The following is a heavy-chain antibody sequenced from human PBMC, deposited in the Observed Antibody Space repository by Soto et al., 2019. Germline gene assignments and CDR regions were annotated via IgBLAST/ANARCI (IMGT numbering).Heavy chain of an antibody. CDR3: AKDRSLGHCSGGDCYYYYGTDV. Sequence: GGSLRRSFEGSGFKFRDYCIHWVRHSPGKGLEWGAVVSYDGSKAYYADSVKGRFTISRDNSKNSVDLQMNSLRPEDTGIYYCAKDRSLGHCSGGDCYYYYGTDVWGQGTTVTVSS. J-gene: IGHJ6*02. D-gene: IGHD2-15*01. CDR1: GFKFRDYC. CDR2: VSYDGSKA. V-gene: IGHV3-30*18.